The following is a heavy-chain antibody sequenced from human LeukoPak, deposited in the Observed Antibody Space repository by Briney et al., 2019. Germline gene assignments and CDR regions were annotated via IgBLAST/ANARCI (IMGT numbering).Heavy chain of an antibody. D-gene: IGHD1-14*01. CDR2: INPNSGGT. J-gene: IGHJ4*02. Sequence: ASVKVSCKASGYTFTGYYMHWVRQAPGQGLEWMGWINPNSGGTNYAQKLQGRVTMTTDTSTSTAYMELRSLRSDDTAVYYCARDQGENQAPVFWGQGTLVTVSS. V-gene: IGHV1-2*02. CDR1: GYTFTGYY. CDR3: ARDQGENQAPVF.